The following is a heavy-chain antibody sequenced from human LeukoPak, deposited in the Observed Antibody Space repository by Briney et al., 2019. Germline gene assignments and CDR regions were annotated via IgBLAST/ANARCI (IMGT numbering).Heavy chain of an antibody. CDR2: IKQDGSEK. CDR3: ASNSGYDSFGFDY. D-gene: IGHD5-12*01. J-gene: IGHJ4*02. V-gene: IGHV3-7*01. Sequence: GGSLRLSCAASGFTFSSYWMSWVRQAPGKGLEGVANIKQDGSEKYYVDSVKGRFTISRDNAKNSLYLQMNSLRAEDTAVYYCASNSGYDSFGFDYWGQGTLVTVSS. CDR1: GFTFSSYW.